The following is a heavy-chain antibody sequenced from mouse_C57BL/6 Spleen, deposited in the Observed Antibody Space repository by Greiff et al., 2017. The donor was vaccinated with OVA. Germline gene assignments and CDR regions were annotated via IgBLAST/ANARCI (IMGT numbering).Heavy chain of an antibody. CDR2: IYPRDGST. CDR1: GYTFTSYD. J-gene: IGHJ3*01. CDR3: ASLPYDGYYGWFAY. D-gene: IGHD2-3*01. Sequence: QVQLKESGPELVKPGASVKLSCKASGYTFTSYDINWVKQRPGQGLEWIGWIYPRDGSTKYNEKFKGKATLTVDTSSSTAYMELHSLTSEDSAVYFCASLPYDGYYGWFAYWGQGTLVTVSA. V-gene: IGHV1-85*01.